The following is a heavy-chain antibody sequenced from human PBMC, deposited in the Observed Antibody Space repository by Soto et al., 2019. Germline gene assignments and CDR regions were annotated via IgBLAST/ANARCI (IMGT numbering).Heavy chain of an antibody. CDR3: ARGIGGSYYGWFDP. V-gene: IGHV4-59*01. CDR2: IYYSGST. Sequence: SETLSLTCTVSGRSISSYYGSWIRQPPGKGLEWIGYIYYSGSTNYNPSLKSRVTISVDTSKNQFSLKLSSVTAADTAVYYCARGIGGSYYGWFDPWGQGTLVTVSS. J-gene: IGHJ5*02. D-gene: IGHD1-26*01. CDR1: GRSISSYY.